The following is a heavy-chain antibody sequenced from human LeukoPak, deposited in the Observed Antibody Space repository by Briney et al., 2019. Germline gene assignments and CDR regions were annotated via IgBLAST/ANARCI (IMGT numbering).Heavy chain of an antibody. Sequence: GGSLRLSCAASGFTFSSYSMNWVRQAPGKGLEWVSYISSSSTIYYADSVKGRFTISRDNAKNSLYLQMNSLRAEDTAVYYCAGNIMVRGVIGSNYFDYWGQGTLVTVSS. V-gene: IGHV3-48*01. D-gene: IGHD3-10*01. CDR2: ISSSSTI. CDR1: GFTFSSYS. J-gene: IGHJ4*02. CDR3: AGNIMVRGVIGSNYFDY.